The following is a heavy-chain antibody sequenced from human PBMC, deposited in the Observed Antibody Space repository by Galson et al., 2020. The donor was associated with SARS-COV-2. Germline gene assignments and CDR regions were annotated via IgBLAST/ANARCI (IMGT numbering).Heavy chain of an antibody. V-gene: IGHV3-21*01. J-gene: IGHJ6*02. CDR3: ARVQGYYYGMDV. Sequence: GESLKISCAASGFTFSTYTINWVRQAPGKGLEWVSSISSSSSYIYYADSVKGRFTISRDNAKNSLYFQMNSLRAEDTAVYYCARVQGYYYGMDVWGQGTTVTVSS. CDR1: GFTFSTYT. CDR2: ISSSSSYI.